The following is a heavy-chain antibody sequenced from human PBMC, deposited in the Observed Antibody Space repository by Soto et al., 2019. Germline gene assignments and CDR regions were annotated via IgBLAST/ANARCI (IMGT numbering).Heavy chain of an antibody. CDR3: STVRTY. J-gene: IGHJ4*02. Sequence: PGGSLRLSCAASGFTFSKTYMNWVRQAPGKGLEWVGRIKPNTDGGTTDYAAPVEGRFTISRDDSKNTLYLQMNSLKTDDTAVYYCSTVRTYWGQGTLVTVSS. V-gene: IGHV3-15*01. CDR1: GFTFSKTY. D-gene: IGHD3-10*01. CDR2: IKPNTDGGTT.